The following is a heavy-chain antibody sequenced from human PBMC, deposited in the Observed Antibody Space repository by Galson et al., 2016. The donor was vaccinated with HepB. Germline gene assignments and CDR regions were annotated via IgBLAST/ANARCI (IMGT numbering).Heavy chain of an antibody. CDR2: IHSSGKT. Sequence: SETLSLTCTVSGGSVGSVSHHWGWIRQPPGKGLEWIGSIHSSGKTYYSPSLVRRVAISIDTSMNHLSLALSSVTAADTAVYYCAREYESSVDDWGQGTLVTVSS. CDR3: AREYESSVDD. D-gene: IGHD3-22*01. CDR1: GGSVGSVSHH. V-gene: IGHV4-39*02. J-gene: IGHJ4*02.